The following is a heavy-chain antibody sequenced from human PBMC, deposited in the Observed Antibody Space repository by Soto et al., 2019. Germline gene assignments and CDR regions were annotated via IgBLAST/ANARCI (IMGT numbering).Heavy chain of an antibody. CDR1: GGSISSGGYS. CDR3: ARRRGFPYYYGMDV. D-gene: IGHD5-12*01. J-gene: IGHJ6*02. Sequence: QLQLQESGSGLVKPSQTLSLTCAVSGGSISSGGYSWSWIRQPPGKGLEWIGYIYHSGSTYSNPSLKSRVALSVDRSKNQFSLKLSSVTAADTAVYYCARRRGFPYYYGMDVWGQGTTVTVSS. CDR2: IYHSGST. V-gene: IGHV4-30-2*01.